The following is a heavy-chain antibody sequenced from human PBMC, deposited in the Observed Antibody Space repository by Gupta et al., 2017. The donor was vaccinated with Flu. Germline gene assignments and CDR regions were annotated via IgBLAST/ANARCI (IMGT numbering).Heavy chain of an antibody. J-gene: IGHJ2*01. D-gene: IGHD2-2*01. CDR3: ATSATPAAIRFYWYFDL. V-gene: IGHV1-24*01. Sequence: LEWMGGFDPEDGETIYAQKFQGRVTMTEDTSTDTAYMELSSLRSEDTAAYYCATSATPAAIRFYWYFDLWGRGTLVTVSS. CDR2: FDPEDGET.